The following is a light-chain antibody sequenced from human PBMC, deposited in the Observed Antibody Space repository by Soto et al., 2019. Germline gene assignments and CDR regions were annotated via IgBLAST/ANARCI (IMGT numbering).Light chain of an antibody. Sequence: QSALTQPASVSASPGQSISISCTGTSNDVGAFDYVSWYQQHPGKAPKLIIFEVFNRPSGVSTRFSGSKSGTTASLTISGLQAEDEADYYCCSYAGSYTGVFGGGTKLTVL. V-gene: IGLV2-14*01. J-gene: IGLJ2*01. CDR1: SNDVGAFDY. CDR2: EVF. CDR3: CSYAGSYTGV.